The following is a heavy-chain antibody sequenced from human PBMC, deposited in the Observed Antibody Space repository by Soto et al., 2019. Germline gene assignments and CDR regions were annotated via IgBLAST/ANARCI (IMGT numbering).Heavy chain of an antibody. V-gene: IGHV6-1*01. CDR3: VRDADPKWFDP. Sequence: AISWVRQSPSRGLEWLGRTYYRSKWYYHYAVSVKSRITINPDTSKNQFSLQLNSVTPEDTAVYFCVRDADPKWFDPWGQGTLVTVSS. J-gene: IGHJ5*02. CDR2: TYYRSKWYY. CDR1: A.